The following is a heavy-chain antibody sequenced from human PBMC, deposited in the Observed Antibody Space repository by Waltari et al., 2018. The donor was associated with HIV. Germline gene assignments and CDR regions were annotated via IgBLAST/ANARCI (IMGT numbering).Heavy chain of an antibody. Sequence: QVQLQQWGAGLLKPSETLSLTCAVYGGSFSGYYWSWIRQPPGKGLEWIGEIKNSGSTNHNPSHKDRGTISVDTCKNQFSLKLSSVTSADTAVYYCARGTIVVVVAATPGWFDPWGQGTLVTVSS. V-gene: IGHV4-34*01. D-gene: IGHD2-15*01. CDR1: GGSFSGYY. J-gene: IGHJ5*02. CDR3: ARGTIVVVVAATPGWFDP. CDR2: IKNSGST.